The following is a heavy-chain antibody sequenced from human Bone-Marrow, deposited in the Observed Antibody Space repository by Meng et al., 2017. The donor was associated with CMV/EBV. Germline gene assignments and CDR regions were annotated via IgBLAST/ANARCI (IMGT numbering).Heavy chain of an antibody. CDR1: GFTFSSYA. D-gene: IGHD3-22*01. J-gene: IGHJ4*02. V-gene: IGHV3-23*03. CDR3: ARTPSSLIVYPSY. Sequence: GGSLRLSCAASGFTFSSYAMSWVRQAPGKGLEWVSVIYSGGSSTYYADSVKGRFTISRDNSKNTLYLQMNSLRAEDTAVYYCARTPSSLIVYPSYWGQGTLVTVSS. CDR2: IYSGGSST.